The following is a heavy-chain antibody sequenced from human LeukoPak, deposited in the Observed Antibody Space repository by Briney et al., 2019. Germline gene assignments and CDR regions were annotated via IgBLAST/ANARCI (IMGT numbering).Heavy chain of an antibody. J-gene: IGHJ6*03. Sequence: SETLSLTCAVYGGSFSGYYWSWIRQPPGKGLEWIGEINHSGSTNYNPSLKSRVTISVDKSKNQFSLKLSSVTAADTAVYYCARGSRIRYRYYMDVWGKGTTVTVSS. D-gene: IGHD1-14*01. CDR3: ARGSRIRYRYYMDV. V-gene: IGHV4-34*01. CDR2: INHSGST. CDR1: GGSFSGYY.